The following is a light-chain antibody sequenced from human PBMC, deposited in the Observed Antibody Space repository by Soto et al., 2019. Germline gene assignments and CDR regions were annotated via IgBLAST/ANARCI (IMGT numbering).Light chain of an antibody. V-gene: IGKV4-1*01. J-gene: IGKJ2*01. Sequence: DIVMTQSPDSLAVSLGERATINCKSSQSVLYSSNNKNYLAWYQQKPGQPPKLLIYWASTRESGVPDRFSGSGSGADFTLTISSLQAEAVAVYYCQQYYSTLLTFGQGTKLEIK. CDR1: QSVLYSSNNKNY. CDR3: QQYYSTLLT. CDR2: WAS.